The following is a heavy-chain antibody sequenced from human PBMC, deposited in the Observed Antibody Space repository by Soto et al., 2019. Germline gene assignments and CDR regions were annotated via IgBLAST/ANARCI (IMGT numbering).Heavy chain of an antibody. D-gene: IGHD3-3*01. Sequence: EVQLVESGGGLVQPGGSLRLSCAVSGFTFTNYWMTWVRQAPGKGLEWVANIKQDGTEKHYVDSVRGRFTISRDNAKNSLYLQMNRLRAEDTAVYYCERDVAYDDFEGRMENWGQGTLVTVSS. CDR1: GFTFTNYW. V-gene: IGHV3-7*01. CDR2: IKQDGTEK. CDR3: ERDVAYDDFEGRMEN. J-gene: IGHJ4*02.